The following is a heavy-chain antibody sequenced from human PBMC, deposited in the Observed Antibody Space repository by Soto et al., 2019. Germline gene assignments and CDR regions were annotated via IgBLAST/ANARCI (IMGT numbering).Heavy chain of an antibody. J-gene: IGHJ6*02. CDR1: GFTFSSYS. V-gene: IGHV3-21*01. CDR2: ISSSSYI. Sequence: LRLSCAASGFTFSSYSMNWVRQAPGKGLEWVSSISSSSYIYYADSVKGRFTISRDNAKNSLYLQMNSLRAEDTAVYYCASTTTPRYSYYYGMDVWGQGTTVTVSS. D-gene: IGHD4-4*01. CDR3: ASTTTPRYSYYYGMDV.